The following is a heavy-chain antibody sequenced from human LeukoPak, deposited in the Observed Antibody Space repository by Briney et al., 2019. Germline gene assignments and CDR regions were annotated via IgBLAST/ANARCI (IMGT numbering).Heavy chain of an antibody. V-gene: IGHV1-69*05. CDR1: GGTFSSYD. CDR3: ARVDGTPRGYYFDY. J-gene: IGHJ4*02. CDR2: IIPIFGTA. D-gene: IGHD3-16*01. Sequence: ASVKVSCKASGGTFSSYDISWVRQAPGQGLEWMGGIIPIFGTANYAQKFQGRVTITTDESASTAYMELSSLRSEDTAVYYCARVDGTPRGYYFDYWGQGTLVTVSS.